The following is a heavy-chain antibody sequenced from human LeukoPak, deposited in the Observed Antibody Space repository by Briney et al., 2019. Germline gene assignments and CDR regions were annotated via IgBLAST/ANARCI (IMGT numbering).Heavy chain of an antibody. CDR1: GGSISSYY. V-gene: IGHV4-59*01. Sequence: SETLSLTCTVSGGSISSYYWSWIRQPPGKGLEWIGYIYYSGSTNYNPSLKSRVTISVDTSKNQFSLKLSSVTAADTAVYYCAREDSSSWYFDYWGQGTLVTVSS. D-gene: IGHD6-13*01. J-gene: IGHJ4*02. CDR3: AREDSSSWYFDY. CDR2: IYYSGST.